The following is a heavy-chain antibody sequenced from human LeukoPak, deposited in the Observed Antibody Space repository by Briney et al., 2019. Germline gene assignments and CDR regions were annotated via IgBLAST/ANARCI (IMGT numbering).Heavy chain of an antibody. D-gene: IGHD2-2*01. CDR1: GGSISSSNW. CDR3: ARLVPAALVGWFDP. CDR2: IYHSGST. J-gene: IGHJ5*02. Sequence: SETLSLTCAVSGGSISSSNWWSWVRQPPGKGLEWIGEIYHSGSTNYNPSLKSRVTISVDKSKNQFSLKLSSVTAADTAVYYCARLVPAALVGWFDPWGQGTLVTVSS. V-gene: IGHV4-4*02.